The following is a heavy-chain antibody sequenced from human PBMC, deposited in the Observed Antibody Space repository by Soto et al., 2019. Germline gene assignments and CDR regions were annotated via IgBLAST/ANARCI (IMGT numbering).Heavy chain of an antibody. CDR2: ISAHNGNT. Sequence: QFHLVQSGAEVKKPGASGTVSCKASGYTFTSYGITWVRQAPGKGLEWMGWISAHNGNTDYAQKLQGRVIVTRDPSTRTAYMELRSLISDDTAVYYCARGWYGDYWGQGALVTVSS. CDR3: ARGWYGDY. J-gene: IGHJ4*02. V-gene: IGHV1-18*01. CDR1: GYTFTSYG. D-gene: IGHD2-15*01.